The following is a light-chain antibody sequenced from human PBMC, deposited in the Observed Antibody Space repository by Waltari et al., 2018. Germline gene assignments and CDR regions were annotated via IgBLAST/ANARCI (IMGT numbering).Light chain of an antibody. CDR2: GKN. CDR3: NSRDSSGNPL. Sequence: SSELTQDPAVSVALGQTVRITCHGDSLRSYYASWYQQKPGQAPVLVIYGKNNRPSGIPDRFSGSSSGNTASLTITGAQAEDEADYYCNSRDSSGNPLFGGGTKLTVL. V-gene: IGLV3-19*01. CDR1: SLRSYY. J-gene: IGLJ2*01.